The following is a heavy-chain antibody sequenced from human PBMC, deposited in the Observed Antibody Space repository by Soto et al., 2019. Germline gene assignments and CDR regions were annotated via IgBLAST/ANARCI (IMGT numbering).Heavy chain of an antibody. J-gene: IGHJ4*02. CDR3: AHRYGGNYYRWYFDS. CDR2: ISWKDEK. D-gene: IGHD1-26*01. Sequence: QITLKESGPTLVKPTQTLTLTCTFSGFSLTTSGAGVGWTRQSPGKAPEWLALISWKDEKRYNPGLKSRLTITKDTSKNQVVLTMTDLDPVDTATYFCAHRYGGNYYRWYFDSWGQGTLVTVSS. V-gene: IGHV2-5*01. CDR1: GFSLTTSGAG.